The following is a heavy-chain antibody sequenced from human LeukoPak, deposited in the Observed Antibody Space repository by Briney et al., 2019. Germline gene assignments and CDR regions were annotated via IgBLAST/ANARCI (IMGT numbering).Heavy chain of an antibody. CDR2: IYYSGST. CDR1: GGSISSGGYY. V-gene: IGHV4-31*03. J-gene: IGHJ4*02. CDR3: ARAPLLVYDSSGYLDY. Sequence: SETLSLTCTVSGGSISSGGYYWSWIRQHPGKGLEWIGYIYYSGSTYYNPSLKSRVTISVDTSKNQFSLKLSSVTAADTAVYYCARAPLLVYDSSGYLDYWGQGTLVTVSS. D-gene: IGHD3-22*01.